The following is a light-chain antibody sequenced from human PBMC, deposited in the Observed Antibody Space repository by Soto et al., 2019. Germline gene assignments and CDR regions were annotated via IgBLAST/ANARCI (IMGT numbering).Light chain of an antibody. V-gene: IGKV3-20*01. CDR3: QQYGSSPFT. CDR1: QSVSSNY. J-gene: IGKJ3*01. CDR2: GAS. Sequence: EIVLTQSPGTLSLSPGERATLSCRASQSVSSNYLTWYQQKPGQAPRLLIYGASSRATGIPDRFSGSGSGTDFTLTTIRLEPEDFAVYYCQQYGSSPFTFGPGTKVDIK.